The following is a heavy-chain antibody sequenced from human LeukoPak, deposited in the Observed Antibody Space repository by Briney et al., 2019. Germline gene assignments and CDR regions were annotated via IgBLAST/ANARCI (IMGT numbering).Heavy chain of an antibody. CDR3: ASLLTPYHGSGGGGMDV. CDR2: ISGDGSMT. J-gene: IGHJ6*02. D-gene: IGHD3-10*01. V-gene: IGHV3-74*01. CDR1: GFTFSTHW. Sequence: PGGSLRLSCADPGFTFSTHWMYWVRQAPGKGVVWVSRISGDGSMTSYADSVKGRFTISRHNAENTLFLQMTSLRVEDTALYFCASLLTPYHGSGGGGMDVWGQGTTVTVSS.